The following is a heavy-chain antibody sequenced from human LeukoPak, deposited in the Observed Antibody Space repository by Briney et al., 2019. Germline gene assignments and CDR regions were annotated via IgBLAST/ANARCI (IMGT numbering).Heavy chain of an antibody. J-gene: IGHJ5*02. CDR2: IYPGDSDT. Sequence: GESLKISCKGSGYSFTGYWIVWVRQMPGKGLEWMGVIYPGDSDTRYSPSIQGQVTISADKSISTAYLQWDSLKASDTAMYYCARLSPTPGATIHNWFDPWGQGTLVTVSS. CDR3: ARLSPTPGATIHNWFDP. CDR1: GYSFTGYW. V-gene: IGHV5-51*01. D-gene: IGHD1-26*01.